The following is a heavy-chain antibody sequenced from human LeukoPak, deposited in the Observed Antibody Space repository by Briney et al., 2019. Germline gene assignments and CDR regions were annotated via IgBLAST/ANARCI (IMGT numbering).Heavy chain of an antibody. D-gene: IGHD3-3*01. CDR2: ITGDCNYI. Sequence: GGSLRLSCAASGFTFNDYTMTWVRQAPGKGLEWVSSITGDCNYIYYADSVKGRFTISRDNAKNSLYLQMNSLRAEDTAVYYCARGFWSGYLDYGGQGTLVTVSS. CDR3: ARGFWSGYLDY. V-gene: IGHV3-21*01. CDR1: GFTFNDYT. J-gene: IGHJ4*02.